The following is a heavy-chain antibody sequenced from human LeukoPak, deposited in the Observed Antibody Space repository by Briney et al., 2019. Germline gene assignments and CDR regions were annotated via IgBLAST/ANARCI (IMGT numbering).Heavy chain of an antibody. D-gene: IGHD6-6*01. V-gene: IGHV3-21*01. CDR1: GFTFSSYS. CDR2: ISSSSSYI. Sequence: PGGSLRLSCAASGFTFSSYSMNWVRQAPGKGLEWVSSISSSSSYIYYADSVKGRFTISRDNAKNSLYLQMNSLRAEDTAVYYCARAGSRSSGWLGYWGQGTLVTVSS. J-gene: IGHJ4*02. CDR3: ARAGSRSSGWLGY.